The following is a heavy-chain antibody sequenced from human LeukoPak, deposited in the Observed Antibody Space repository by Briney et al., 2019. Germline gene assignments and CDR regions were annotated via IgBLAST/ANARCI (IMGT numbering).Heavy chain of an antibody. D-gene: IGHD5-24*01. CDR2: IKTVTDGGTT. CDR3: STDPWHGMDV. J-gene: IGHJ6*02. CDR1: GFTFSNYA. Sequence: GGSLRLSCAASGFTFSNYAMSWVRQAPGKGLEWVGRIKTVTDGGTTDYAAPVKGRFIISRDDSKNTLFLQMNSLKTEDTAVYYCSTDPWHGMDVWGQGTTVTVSS. V-gene: IGHV3-15*01.